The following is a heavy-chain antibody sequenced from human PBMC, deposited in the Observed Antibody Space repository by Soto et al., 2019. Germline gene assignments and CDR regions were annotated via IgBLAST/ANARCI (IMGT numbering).Heavy chain of an antibody. D-gene: IGHD6-13*01. Sequence: SETLSLTCTVSGGSISSSSFHWGWIRQPPGKGLEWIGSIYYSGSTYYSPSLKGRFTISRDNSKNTLYLQMNSLRAEDTAVYYCAKDQGSSWYEIDYWGQGTLVTVSS. CDR3: AKDQGSSWYEIDY. J-gene: IGHJ4*02. CDR1: GGSISSSSFH. CDR2: IYYSGST. V-gene: IGHV4-39*07.